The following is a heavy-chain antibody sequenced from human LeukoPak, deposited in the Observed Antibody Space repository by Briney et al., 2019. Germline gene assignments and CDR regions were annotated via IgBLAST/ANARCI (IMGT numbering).Heavy chain of an antibody. J-gene: IGHJ4*02. CDR3: ASARRGWGAGDFDY. CDR1: GGSFSGYY. V-gene: IGHV4-34*01. Sequence: SETLSLTCAVYGGSFSGYYWSWIRQPPGKGLEWIGEINHSGSTNYNPSLKSRVTISVDTSKNQFSLKLSSVTAADTAVYYCASARRGWGAGDFDYWGQGALVTVSS. D-gene: IGHD3-16*01. CDR2: INHSGST.